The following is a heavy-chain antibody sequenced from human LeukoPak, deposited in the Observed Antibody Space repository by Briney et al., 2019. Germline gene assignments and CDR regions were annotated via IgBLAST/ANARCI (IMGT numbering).Heavy chain of an antibody. CDR3: ASTTEYYYDSSTYFDY. D-gene: IGHD3-22*01. CDR1: GFTFDDYA. Sequence: PGGSLRLSCAVSGFTFDDYAMHWVRQVPGKGLEWVSGINWNSDSIGYADSVKGRFTTSRDNAKNSLYLQMNSLRAEDTAVYYCASTTEYYYDSSTYFDYWGQGTLVTVSS. V-gene: IGHV3-9*01. CDR2: INWNSDSI. J-gene: IGHJ4*02.